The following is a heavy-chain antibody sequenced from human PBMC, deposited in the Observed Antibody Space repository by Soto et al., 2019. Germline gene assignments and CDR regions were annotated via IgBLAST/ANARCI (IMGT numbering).Heavy chain of an antibody. Sequence: PSETLSLTCTVSGGSISSYYWSWIRQPPGKGLEWIGYIYYSGSTNYNPSLKSRVTISVDTSKNQFSLKLSSVTAADTAVYYCARGVRIFGVVYWFDPWGQGTLVTVSS. J-gene: IGHJ5*02. CDR2: IYYSGST. V-gene: IGHV4-59*01. D-gene: IGHD3-3*01. CDR1: GGSISSYY. CDR3: ARGVRIFGVVYWFDP.